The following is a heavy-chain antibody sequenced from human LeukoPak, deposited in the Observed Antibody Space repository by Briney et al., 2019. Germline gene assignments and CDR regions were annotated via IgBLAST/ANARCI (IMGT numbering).Heavy chain of an antibody. CDR3: ATYGSGSYYKADY. CDR1: GYTFTGYY. Sequence: ASVKVSCKASGYTFTGYYMHWVRQAPGQELEWMGWINPNSGGTNYAQKFQGRVTMTRDTSISTAYMELSRLRSDDTAVYYCATYGSGSYYKADYWGQGTLVTVSS. D-gene: IGHD3-10*01. CDR2: INPNSGGT. V-gene: IGHV1-2*02. J-gene: IGHJ4*02.